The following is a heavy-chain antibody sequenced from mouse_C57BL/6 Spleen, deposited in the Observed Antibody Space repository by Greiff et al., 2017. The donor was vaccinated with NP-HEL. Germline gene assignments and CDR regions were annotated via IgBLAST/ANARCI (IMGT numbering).Heavy chain of an antibody. Sequence: EVKLMESGAELVRPGASVKLSCTASGFNIKDDYMHWVKQRPEQGLEWIGWIDPENGDTEYASKFQGKATITADTSSNTAYLQLSSLTSEDTAVYYCTTGTAQATDYAMDYWGQGTSVTVSS. CDR3: TTGTAQATDYAMDY. D-gene: IGHD3-2*02. V-gene: IGHV14-4*01. CDR1: GFNIKDDY. CDR2: IDPENGDT. J-gene: IGHJ4*01.